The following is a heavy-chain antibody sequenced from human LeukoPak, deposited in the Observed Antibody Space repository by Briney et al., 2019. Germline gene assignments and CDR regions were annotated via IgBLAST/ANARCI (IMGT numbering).Heavy chain of an antibody. CDR1: GYTFTSYG. Sequence: ASVKVSCKASGYTFTSYGISWVRQAPGQGLEWMEWISAYNGNTNYAQKLQGRVTMTTDTSTSTAYMELRSLRSDDTAVYYCARDGSRRLRGWFDPWGQGTLVTVSS. J-gene: IGHJ5*02. D-gene: IGHD1-26*01. CDR2: ISAYNGNT. V-gene: IGHV1-18*01. CDR3: ARDGSRRLRGWFDP.